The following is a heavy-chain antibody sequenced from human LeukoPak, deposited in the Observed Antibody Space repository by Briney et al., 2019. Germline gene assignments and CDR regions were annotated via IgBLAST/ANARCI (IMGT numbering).Heavy chain of an antibody. CDR2: IYYSGST. CDR1: GGSIRSYY. J-gene: IGHJ4*02. Sequence: SETLSLTCTVSGGSIRSYYWSWIRQPPGKGLEWIGYIYYSGSTNYNPSLKSRVTISVDTSKNQFSLKLSSVTAADTAVYYCAREVDYGDYDYWGQGTLVTVSS. V-gene: IGHV4-59*01. D-gene: IGHD4-17*01. CDR3: AREVDYGDYDY.